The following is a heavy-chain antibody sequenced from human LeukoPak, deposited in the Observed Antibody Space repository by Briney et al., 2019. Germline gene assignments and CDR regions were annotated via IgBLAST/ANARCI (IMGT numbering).Heavy chain of an antibody. D-gene: IGHD3-10*01. V-gene: IGHV3-15*01. Sequence: GGSLRLSCATSGFTFSDAWMTWVRQAPGEGLEWVGRIQSKTDGGQTEYAAPVKGRFTISRDDSKNTLCLQMNSLKGGDTAVYYCTTDRGALTNWGPGTLVTVSS. J-gene: IGHJ4*02. CDR2: IQSKTDGGQT. CDR3: TTDRGALTN. CDR1: GFTFSDAW.